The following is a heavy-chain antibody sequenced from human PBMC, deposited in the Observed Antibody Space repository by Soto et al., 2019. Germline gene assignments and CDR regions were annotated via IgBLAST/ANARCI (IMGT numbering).Heavy chain of an antibody. CDR3: TTDGGPHSTAMVAFT. D-gene: IGHD5-18*01. V-gene: IGHV3-15*01. CDR2: IKSKTDGGTT. Sequence: SLRLSCAASGFTFSNAWMSWVRQAPGKGLEWVGRIKSKTDGGTTDYAAPVKGRFTISRDDSKNTLYLQMNSLKTEDTAVYYCTTDGGPHSTAMVAFTWGQGTLVTVSS. J-gene: IGHJ4*02. CDR1: GFTFSNAW.